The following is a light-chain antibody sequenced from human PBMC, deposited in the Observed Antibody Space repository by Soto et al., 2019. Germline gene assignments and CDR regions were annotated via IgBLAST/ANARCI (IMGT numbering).Light chain of an antibody. CDR2: G. V-gene: IGLV1-40*01. J-gene: IGLJ3*02. CDR3: QSYDSSLSRRWV. Sequence: QSVLTQPPSVSGAPGQRVTISCTGSSSNIGAGYPVHWYQQLPGTAPKLLVAGNRPSGVPDRFSVSKSGASGSLAITGLQAEDEADYYCQSYDSSLSRRWVFGGGTKVTVL. CDR1: SSNIGAGYP.